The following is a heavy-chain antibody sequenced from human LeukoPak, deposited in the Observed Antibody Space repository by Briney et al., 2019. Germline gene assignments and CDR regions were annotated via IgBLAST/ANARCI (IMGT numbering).Heavy chain of an antibody. CDR2: LTQFFRRT. D-gene: IGHD3-10*01. CDR3: ATSESGRSWDWFAP. V-gene: IGHV1-69*05. CDR1: GGSFRTSP. J-gene: IGHJ5*02. Sequence: ASVKVSCKASGGSFRTSPISWVRQAPGQGLEWMGGLTQFFRRTNYTQKFQGRLTFTTDESSSTAYMELSDLRSDDTAVYYCATSESGRSWDWFAPWGQGTLVTVSS.